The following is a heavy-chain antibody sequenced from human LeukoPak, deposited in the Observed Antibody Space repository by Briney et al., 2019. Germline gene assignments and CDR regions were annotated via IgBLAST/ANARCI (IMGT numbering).Heavy chain of an antibody. CDR1: GFTFSSYA. D-gene: IGHD5-18*01. V-gene: IGHV3-23*01. CDR2: ISGSGGST. J-gene: IGHJ4*02. CDR3: ARGRGYNYGYGDY. Sequence: GGSLRLSCAASGFTFSSYAMSWVRQAAGKGLEWVSAISGSGGSTNYADSVKGRFTISRDNSKSPLYLQMNSLRAEDTAVYYCARGRGYNYGYGDYWGQGTLVTVSS.